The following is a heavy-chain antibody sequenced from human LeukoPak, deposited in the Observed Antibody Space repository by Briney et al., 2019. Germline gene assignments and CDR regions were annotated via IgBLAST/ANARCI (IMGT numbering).Heavy chain of an antibody. J-gene: IGHJ4*02. CDR2: IIPIFGTA. V-gene: IGHV1-69*06. CDR1: GGPFSNYA. CDR3: ATGPVRSTPISSFFDS. D-gene: IGHD2-2*01. Sequence: ASVKVSCKASGGPFSNYAITWLRQAPGQGLEWMGGIIPIFGTANSAQRFQGRVTITADTSTTTTYIQLNRLASEDTAVYFCATGPVRSTPISSFFDSWGQGNLVTVSS.